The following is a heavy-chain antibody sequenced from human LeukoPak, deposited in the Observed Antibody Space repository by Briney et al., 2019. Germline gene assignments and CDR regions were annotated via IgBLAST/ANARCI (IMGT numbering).Heavy chain of an antibody. Sequence: GASVKVSCKASGYTFTSYDINWVRQATGQGREWMGWISAYNGNTNYAQKLQGRVTMTTDTSTSTAYMELRSLRSDDTAVYYCARTSVIILKYYMDVWGKGTTVTISS. J-gene: IGHJ6*03. V-gene: IGHV1-18*01. CDR3: ARTSVIILKYYMDV. D-gene: IGHD3-3*01. CDR1: GYTFTSYD. CDR2: ISAYNGNT.